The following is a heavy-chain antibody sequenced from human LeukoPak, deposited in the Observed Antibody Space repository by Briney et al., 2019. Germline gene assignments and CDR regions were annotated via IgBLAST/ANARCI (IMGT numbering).Heavy chain of an antibody. CDR2: ISAYNGNT. Sequence: ASVKVSCKASGYTFTSYGISWVRQAPGQGLEWMGWISAYNGNTNYAQKLQGRVTMTTDTSTSTAYMELRSLRSDDPAVYYCARDEGGYSSSWYLNYYYYGMDVWGQGTTVTVSS. J-gene: IGHJ6*02. D-gene: IGHD6-13*01. CDR1: GYTFTSYG. CDR3: ARDEGGYSSSWYLNYYYYGMDV. V-gene: IGHV1-18*01.